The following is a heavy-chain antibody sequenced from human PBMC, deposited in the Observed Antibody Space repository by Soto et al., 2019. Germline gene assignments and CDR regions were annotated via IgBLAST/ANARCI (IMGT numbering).Heavy chain of an antibody. CDR3: AREDIAARPGYFDY. CDR2: TYYRSKWYN. J-gene: IGHJ4*02. D-gene: IGHD6-6*01. V-gene: IGHV6-1*01. Sequence: SQTLSLTCAISGDSVSSNSAAWNWLRQSPSRGLEWLGRTYYRSKWYNDYAVSVKSRITINPDTSKNQFSLQLNSVTPEDTAVYYCAREDIAARPGYFDYWGQGTLVTVSS. CDR1: GDSVSSNSAA.